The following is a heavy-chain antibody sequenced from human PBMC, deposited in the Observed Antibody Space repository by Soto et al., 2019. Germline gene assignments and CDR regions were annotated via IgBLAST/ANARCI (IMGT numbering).Heavy chain of an antibody. CDR3: ARVPFYSGFDY. J-gene: IGHJ4*02. D-gene: IGHD2-15*01. CDR1: GFTFSSYA. CDR2: ISYDGSNR. Sequence: QVQLVESGGGVVQPGRSLRLSCAASGFTFSSYAMHWVRQAPGKGLEWVAVISYDGSNRDYADSVKGRFTISRDNSKNTLYLQMNSLRVEDTAVYYCARVPFYSGFDYWGQGTQVTVSS. V-gene: IGHV3-30-3*01.